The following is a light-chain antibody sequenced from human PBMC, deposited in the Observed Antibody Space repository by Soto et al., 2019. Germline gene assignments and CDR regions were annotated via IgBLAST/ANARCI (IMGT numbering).Light chain of an antibody. CDR1: QSLLHGNGYNF. J-gene: IGKJ2*01. CDR2: LGS. V-gene: IGKV2-28*01. Sequence: DIVMTQSPLSLPVTPGEPASISCRSSQSLLHGNGYNFLDWYLQKPGQSPQLLIYLGSNRASGVPDRFSGSGSGTDFTLKISRVEAEDVGVYYCMQARQSPRTFGQGTKLEIK. CDR3: MQARQSPRT.